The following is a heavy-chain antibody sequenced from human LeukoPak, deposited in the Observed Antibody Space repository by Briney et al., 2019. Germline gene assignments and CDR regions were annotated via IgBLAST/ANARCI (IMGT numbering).Heavy chain of an antibody. CDR3: ARDTSRDFWSGYD. D-gene: IGHD3-3*01. J-gene: IGHJ4*02. CDR1: GFTFSSYS. V-gene: IGHV3-21*01. Sequence: PGGSLRLSCAASGFTFSSYSMNWVRQAPGKGLEWVSSISSSSSYIYYADSVKGRFTISRDNAKNSLYLQMNSLRAEDTAVYYCARDTSRDFWSGYDWGQGTPVTVSS. CDR2: ISSSSSYI.